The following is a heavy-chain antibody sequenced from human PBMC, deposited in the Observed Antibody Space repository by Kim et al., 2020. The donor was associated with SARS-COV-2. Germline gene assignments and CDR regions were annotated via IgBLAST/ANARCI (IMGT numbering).Heavy chain of an antibody. CDR2: ISGSGGST. Sequence: GGSLRLSCVASGFTFSNYAMSWVRQAPGKGLEWISAISGSGGSTFYADSVKGRFTISRDNSKNTLFLQMNSLRAEDTAVYYCVKVATISIYGVTGYFLHWGQGTLVTVSS. CDR1: GFTFSNYA. D-gene: IGHD3-3*01. J-gene: IGHJ1*01. CDR3: VKVATISIYGVTGYFLH. V-gene: IGHV3-23*01.